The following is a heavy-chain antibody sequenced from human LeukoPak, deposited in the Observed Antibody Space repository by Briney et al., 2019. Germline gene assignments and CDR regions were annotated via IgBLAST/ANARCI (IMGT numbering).Heavy chain of an antibody. CDR3: ATSRDSGRFDY. J-gene: IGHJ4*02. D-gene: IGHD2-8*02. CDR1: GLTLSSYS. V-gene: IGHV3-21*01. Sequence: GGSLRLSCAASGLTLSSYSMNWVRQAPGKGLEWVSSISSGSSYIYYADSVRGRLTISRDNARNSLYLQMNSLRAEDTAVYYCATSRDSGRFDYWGQGTLVTVSS. CDR2: ISSGSSYI.